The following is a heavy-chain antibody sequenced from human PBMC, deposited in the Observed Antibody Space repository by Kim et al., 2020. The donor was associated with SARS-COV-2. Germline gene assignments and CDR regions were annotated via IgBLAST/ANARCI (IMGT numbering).Heavy chain of an antibody. D-gene: IGHD6-19*01. CDR3: AKSYRKGIAVAGTDY. CDR2: ISYDGSNK. CDR1: GFTFSSYG. V-gene: IGHV3-30*18. Sequence: GGSLRLSCAASGFTFSSYGMHWVRQAPGKGLEWVAVISYDGSNKYYADSVKGRFTISRDNSKNTLYLQMNSLRAEDTAVYYCAKSYRKGIAVAGTDYWGQGTLVTVSS. J-gene: IGHJ4*02.